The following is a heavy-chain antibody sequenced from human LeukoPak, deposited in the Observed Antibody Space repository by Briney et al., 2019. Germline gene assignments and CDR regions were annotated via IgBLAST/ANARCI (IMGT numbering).Heavy chain of an antibody. Sequence: GGSLRLSCTASGFTFNDHYIDWVRQAPGKGLEWVGRTRNKEEDYTTEYAASVKGRFSISRDDSKNSMYLQMNSLKAEDTAVYYCGTWIVGSGFWGQGTLVTVSS. CDR1: GFTFNDHY. J-gene: IGHJ4*02. V-gene: IGHV3-72*01. D-gene: IGHD1-26*01. CDR3: GTWIVGSGF. CDR2: TRNKEEDYTT.